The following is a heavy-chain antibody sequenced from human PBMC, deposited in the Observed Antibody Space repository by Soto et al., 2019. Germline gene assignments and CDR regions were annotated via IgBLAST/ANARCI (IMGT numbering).Heavy chain of an antibody. CDR2: IIPIFGTA. Sequence: QVQLVQSGAEVKKPGSSVKVSCKASGGTFSSYAISWVRQAPGQGLEWMGGIIPIFGTANYAQKFQGRVTITADESTSTAYTELSSLRSEETAVYYCARARPDYYGSGSYSDYYGMDVWGQGTTVTVSS. CDR1: GGTFSSYA. J-gene: IGHJ6*02. CDR3: ARARPDYYGSGSYSDYYGMDV. V-gene: IGHV1-69*01. D-gene: IGHD3-10*01.